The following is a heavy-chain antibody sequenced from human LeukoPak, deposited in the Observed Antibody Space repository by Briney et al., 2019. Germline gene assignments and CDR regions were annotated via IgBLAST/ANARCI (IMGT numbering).Heavy chain of an antibody. Sequence: ASVKVSCKASGYTFTGYYMHWVRQAPGQGLEWMGRINPNSGGTNYAQKFQGRVTMTRDTSISTAYMELSRLRSDDTAVYYCASLIAAAGTGWFDPWGQGTLVTVSS. D-gene: IGHD6-13*01. J-gene: IGHJ5*02. CDR1: GYTFTGYY. V-gene: IGHV1-2*06. CDR2: INPNSGGT. CDR3: ASLIAAAGTGWFDP.